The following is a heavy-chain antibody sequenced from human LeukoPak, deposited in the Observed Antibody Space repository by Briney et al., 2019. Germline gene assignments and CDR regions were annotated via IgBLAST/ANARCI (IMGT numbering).Heavy chain of an antibody. V-gene: IGHV4-59*08. CDR1: GGSISSYY. CDR3: ARHPGTYYFDD. CDR2: IYYSGST. Sequence: SETLSLTCTVSGGSISSYYWSWIRQPPGKGLEWIGYIYYSGSTNYNPSLKSRVTISVDTSKNQFSLKLGSVTAADTAVYYCARHPGTYYFDDWGQGTLVTVSS. J-gene: IGHJ4*02.